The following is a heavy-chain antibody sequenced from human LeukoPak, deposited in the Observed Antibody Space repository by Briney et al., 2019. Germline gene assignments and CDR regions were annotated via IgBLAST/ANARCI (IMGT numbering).Heavy chain of an antibody. J-gene: IGHJ4*02. CDR2: IIPIFGTA. Sequence: SVKVSCKASGGTFSSNAISWVRQAPGQWLEWMGGIIPIFGTANYAQKFQGRVTITADESTSTAYMELSSLRSEDTAVYYCARGGQWLVYRYFDYWGQGTLVTVSS. CDR3: ARGGQWLVYRYFDY. CDR1: GGTFSSNA. D-gene: IGHD6-19*01. V-gene: IGHV1-69*13.